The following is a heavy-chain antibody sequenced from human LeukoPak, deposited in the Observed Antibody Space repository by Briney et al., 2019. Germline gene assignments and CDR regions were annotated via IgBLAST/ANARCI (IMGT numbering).Heavy chain of an antibody. V-gene: IGHV4-59*01. CDR2: IYYSGST. CDR3: ARVEIFGVAIDY. D-gene: IGHD3-3*01. Sequence: SETLSLTCTVSGGSISGYYWSWIRQPPGKGLEWIGYIYYSGSTNYNPSLKSRVTISVDTSKNQFSLKLSSVTAADTAVYYCARVEIFGVAIDYWGQGTLVTVSS. CDR1: GGSISGYY. J-gene: IGHJ4*02.